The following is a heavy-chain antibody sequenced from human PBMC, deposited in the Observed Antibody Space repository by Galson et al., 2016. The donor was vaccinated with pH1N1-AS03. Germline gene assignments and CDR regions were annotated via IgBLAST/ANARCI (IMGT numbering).Heavy chain of an antibody. CDR1: GGSINSDGFY. J-gene: IGHJ4*02. D-gene: IGHD5-12*01. V-gene: IGHV4-31*03. CDR3: ATRPYGNDYFAVFDY. CDR2: ISYSGST. Sequence: TLSLTCTVSGGSINSDGFYWTWIRQRPGKGLERIGYISYSGSTFYNPSLQSRLIISSDTSKNQVSLRLTSVTAADTAVYYCATRPYGNDYFAVFDYWGQGTRVSVSS.